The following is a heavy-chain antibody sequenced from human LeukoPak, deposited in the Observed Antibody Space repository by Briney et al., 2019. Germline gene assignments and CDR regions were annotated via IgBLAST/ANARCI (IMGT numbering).Heavy chain of an antibody. CDR2: ISSSGSTI. Sequence: PGGSLRLSCAASGFTFRNYAMIWVRQAPGKGLEWVSYISSSGSTIYYADSVKGRFTISRDNAKNSLYLQMNSLRAEDTAVYYCAREAYSSGCHFDYWGQGTLVTVSS. D-gene: IGHD6-19*01. CDR1: GFTFRNYA. V-gene: IGHV3-48*03. CDR3: AREAYSSGCHFDY. J-gene: IGHJ4*02.